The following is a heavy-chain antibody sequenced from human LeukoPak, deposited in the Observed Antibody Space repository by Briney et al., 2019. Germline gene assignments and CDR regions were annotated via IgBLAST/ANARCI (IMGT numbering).Heavy chain of an antibody. CDR1: GFTFSSYG. CDR2: ISYDGSNK. D-gene: IGHD6-6*01. J-gene: IGHJ4*02. V-gene: IGHV3-30*18. Sequence: GGSLRLSCAASGFTFSSYGMHWVRQAPGKGLEWVAVISYDGSNKYYADSVKGRFTISRDNSKNTLYLQMNSLRAEDTAVYYCAKDSTHSISSGDYWGQGTLVTVSS. CDR3: AKDSTHSISSGDY.